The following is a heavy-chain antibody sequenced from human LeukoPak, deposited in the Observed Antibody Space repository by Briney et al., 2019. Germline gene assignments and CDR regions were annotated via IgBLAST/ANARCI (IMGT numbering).Heavy chain of an antibody. Sequence: GGSLRLSCAASGFTFSSYAMSWVRQAPGKGLEWVSAISGSGGSTYYADSVKGRFTISRDNSKNTLYLQMYSLGAEDTAVYYCAKTSKEVVLGDAFDIWGQGTMVTVSS. V-gene: IGHV3-23*01. CDR2: ISGSGGST. D-gene: IGHD4/OR15-4a*01. J-gene: IGHJ3*02. CDR1: GFTFSSYA. CDR3: AKTSKEVVLGDAFDI.